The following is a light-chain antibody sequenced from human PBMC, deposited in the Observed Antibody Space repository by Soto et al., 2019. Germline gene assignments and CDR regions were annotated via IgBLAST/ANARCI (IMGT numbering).Light chain of an antibody. V-gene: IGKV3-15*01. CDR2: GAS. Sequence: DIVMTQSPATLSVSPGEKATLSCRASQSVSSNLAWYQQKPGQAPRLLIYGASTRATGIPARFSGSGSGTEFTLTISILQSEDFAVYYCQQYNNWPPITFGQGTKVDIK. J-gene: IGKJ2*01. CDR1: QSVSSN. CDR3: QQYNNWPPIT.